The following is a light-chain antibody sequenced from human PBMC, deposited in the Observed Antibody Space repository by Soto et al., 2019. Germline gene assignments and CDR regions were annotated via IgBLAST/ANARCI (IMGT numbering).Light chain of an antibody. J-gene: IGKJ1*01. Sequence: EIVLTHSPDTLSLSPGERATLSCRASLTVTNNYLAWYQQKAGQAPRLVIYDASTRATGIPDGFSASGSGTDFTLTISRLEPEDFAVYFCQQYASAPLTFGQGTKVEVK. CDR3: QQYASAPLT. V-gene: IGKV3-20*01. CDR2: DAS. CDR1: LTVTNNY.